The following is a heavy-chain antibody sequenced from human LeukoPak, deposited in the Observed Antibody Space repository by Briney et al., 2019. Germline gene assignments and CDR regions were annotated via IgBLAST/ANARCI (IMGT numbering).Heavy chain of an antibody. Sequence: GGSLRLPCAASGFGFSSHWMHWVRQAPGKELVWVSRSNSDGSVRNYADSVEGRFIISRDNAKNTLYLQMNNLGVEDTAVYFCARDPSVNNAIGYNWFDHWGQGALVTVSS. CDR3: ARDPSVNNAIGYNWFDH. V-gene: IGHV3-74*01. CDR2: SNSDGSVR. CDR1: GFGFSSHW. J-gene: IGHJ5*02. D-gene: IGHD2/OR15-2a*01.